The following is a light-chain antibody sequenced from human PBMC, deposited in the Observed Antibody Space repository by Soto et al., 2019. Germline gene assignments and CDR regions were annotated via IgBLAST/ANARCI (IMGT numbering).Light chain of an antibody. J-gene: IGKJ1*01. V-gene: IGKV4-1*01. CDR2: WAS. CDR1: QSVLYSSNNKNY. Sequence: DIVMTQSPDSLAVSLGERATINCKSSQSVLYSSNNKNYLAWYQQKPGQPPKLLIYWASTREFGVPDRFSGSGSGTDFTLTISSLQAEDVAVYYCQQYHSTPKTFGQGTRWKSN. CDR3: QQYHSTPKT.